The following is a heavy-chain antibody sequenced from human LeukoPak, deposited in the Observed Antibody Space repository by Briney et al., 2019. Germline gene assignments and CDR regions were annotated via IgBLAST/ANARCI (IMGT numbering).Heavy chain of an antibody. CDR3: TRDPNPYYYDSSGLFDY. V-gene: IGHV3-49*03. CDR2: IRSKAYGGTT. J-gene: IGHJ4*02. Sequence: PGGSLRLSCTASGFTFGDYAMSWFRQAPGKGLEWVGFIRSKAYGGTTEYAASVKGRFTISRDDSKSIAYLQMNSLKTEDTAVYYCTRDPNPYYYDSSGLFDYWGQGTLVTASS. CDR1: GFTFGDYA. D-gene: IGHD3-22*01.